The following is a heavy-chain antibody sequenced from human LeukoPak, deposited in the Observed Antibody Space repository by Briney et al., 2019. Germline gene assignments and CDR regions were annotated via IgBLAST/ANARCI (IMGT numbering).Heavy chain of an antibody. J-gene: IGHJ4*02. Sequence: SETLSLSCAVYGGSFSGYYWSWIRQPPGKGLEWIGEINHSGSTNYNPSLKSRVTISVDTSKNQFSLKLSSVTAADTAVYYCARVMEMATIRSFDYWGQGTLVTVSS. CDR1: GGSFSGYY. D-gene: IGHD5-24*01. CDR3: ARVMEMATIRSFDY. CDR2: INHSGST. V-gene: IGHV4-34*01.